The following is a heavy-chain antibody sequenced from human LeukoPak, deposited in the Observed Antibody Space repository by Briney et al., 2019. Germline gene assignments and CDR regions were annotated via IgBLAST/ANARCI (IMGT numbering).Heavy chain of an antibody. D-gene: IGHD3-10*01. V-gene: IGHV1-2*02. J-gene: IGHJ4*02. CDR1: GYTFSGYY. Sequence: GASVKVSCKASGYTFSGYYMNWVRQAPGQGLEWMGWINPNSGGTNYAQKFQGRVTMTRDTSISTAYMELSRLRSDDTAVFYCARVYYYASGRLDSWGQGTLITVSS. CDR3: ARVYYYASGRLDS. CDR2: INPNSGGT.